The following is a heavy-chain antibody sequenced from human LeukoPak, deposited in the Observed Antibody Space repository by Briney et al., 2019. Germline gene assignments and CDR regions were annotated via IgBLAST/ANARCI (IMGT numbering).Heavy chain of an antibody. CDR3: ARVRSDSSGWYHVLD. Sequence: PGGSLRLPCAASGFTFSSYDMHWVRQGTGKSLEWVSAIGTAGNTNYAGSVKGRFTISRENAKNSLYLQMNSLRAGNTAVYYCARVRSDSSGWYHVLDWGQGTLVTVSS. CDR2: IGTAGNT. V-gene: IGHV3-13*01. CDR1: GFTFSSYD. D-gene: IGHD6-19*01. J-gene: IGHJ4*02.